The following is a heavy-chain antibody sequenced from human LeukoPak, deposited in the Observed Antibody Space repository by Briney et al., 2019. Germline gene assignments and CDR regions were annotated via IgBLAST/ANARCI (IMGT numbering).Heavy chain of an antibody. D-gene: IGHD2-2*01. CDR2: IYTTGST. Sequence: SETLSLTCTVSGGSINSYYFNWIRQPAEKGLEWIGRIYTTGSTNYNPSLQRRVTMSIDTSKNQFSLKLTSVTAADTAVYYCARDVVPAAHREYNWFDPWGQGTLVTVSS. CDR1: GGSINSYY. CDR3: ARDVVPAAHREYNWFDP. V-gene: IGHV4-4*07. J-gene: IGHJ5*02.